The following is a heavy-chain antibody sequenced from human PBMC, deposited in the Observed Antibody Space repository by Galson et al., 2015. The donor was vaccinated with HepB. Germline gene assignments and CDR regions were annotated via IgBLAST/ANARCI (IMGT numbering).Heavy chain of an antibody. V-gene: IGHV3-30-3*01. D-gene: IGHD4-17*01. CDR1: GFTFSSYA. CDR3: ASIYGDTYFDY. J-gene: IGHJ4*02. CDR2: ISYDGSNK. Sequence: SLRLSCAASGFTFSSYAMHWVRQAPGKGLEWVAVISYDGSNKYYADSVKGRFTISRDNSKNTLYLQMNSLRAEDTAVYYCASIYGDTYFDYWGQGTLVTVSS.